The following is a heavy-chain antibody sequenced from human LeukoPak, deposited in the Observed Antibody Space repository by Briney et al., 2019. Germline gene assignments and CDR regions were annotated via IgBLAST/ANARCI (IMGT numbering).Heavy chain of an antibody. CDR2: IYRDGST. CDR1: GFTFSSYA. J-gene: IGHJ3*02. Sequence: GGSLRLSCAASGFTFSSYAMSWVRQAPGKGLEWVSFIYRDGSTHYADSVKGRFTVSRDTSKNTLYLQMNSLRAEDTAVYYCARYYDRRAFDTWGQGTMVTVSS. CDR3: ARYYDRRAFDT. D-gene: IGHD3-22*01. V-gene: IGHV3-66*01.